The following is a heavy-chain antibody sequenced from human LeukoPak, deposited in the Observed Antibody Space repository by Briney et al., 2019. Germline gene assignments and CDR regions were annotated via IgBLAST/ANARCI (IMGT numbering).Heavy chain of an antibody. Sequence: PGGSLTLSCAASEFTFSSYGMHWVRQAPGKGLEWVAVIWYDGSNKDYADSVKGRFTISRDNSKNTLYLQMNSLRVEDTAVYYCVRGNSHGNGSIDYWGQGTLVTVSS. CDR2: IWYDGSNK. CDR1: EFTFSSYG. CDR3: VRGNSHGNGSIDY. D-gene: IGHD4-23*01. J-gene: IGHJ4*02. V-gene: IGHV3-33*01.